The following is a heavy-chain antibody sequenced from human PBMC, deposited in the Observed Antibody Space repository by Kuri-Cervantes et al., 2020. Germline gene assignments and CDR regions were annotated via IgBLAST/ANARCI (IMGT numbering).Heavy chain of an antibody. CDR2: IGRNSGGR. V-gene: IGHV3-9*01. J-gene: IGHJ6*03. Sequence: GGSLRLSCAASGFTFDDYSMHWVRQAPGKGLEWVPGIGRNSGGRVYADSVEGRFTISRDNAKNSLYLQMNSLRAEDTAVYYCAKVSVFRDSSGFLTSNYYYYYYMDVWGKGTTVTVSS. D-gene: IGHD3-22*01. CDR3: AKVSVFRDSSGFLTSNYYYYYYMDV. CDR1: GFTFDDYS.